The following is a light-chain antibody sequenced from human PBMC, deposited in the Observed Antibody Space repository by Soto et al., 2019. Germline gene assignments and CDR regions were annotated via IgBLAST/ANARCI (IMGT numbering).Light chain of an antibody. CDR2: RNN. V-gene: IGLV1-47*01. CDR1: SSNIGSNY. J-gene: IGLJ2*01. Sequence: QSVLTQPPSASVTPGQRVTISCSGSSSNIGSNYVYWYQQLPGTAPKLPIYRNNQRPSGVPDRFSGSKSGTSASLAISGLRSEDEADYYCATWDDSLSGVVFGGGTKLTVL. CDR3: ATWDDSLSGVV.